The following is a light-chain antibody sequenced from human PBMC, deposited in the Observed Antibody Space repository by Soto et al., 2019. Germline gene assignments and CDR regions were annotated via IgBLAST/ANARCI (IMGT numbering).Light chain of an antibody. J-gene: IGLJ3*02. Sequence: QSALTQPASVSGSPGQSITISCTGTSSDVGGYNYVSWYQQHPGKAPKLVIYEVTKRPSGVSNRFSGSKSGNTASLTINGLQAEDEAHYYCQSYDNSLSGSWVFGGGTQLTVL. CDR1: SSDVGGYNY. CDR2: EVT. V-gene: IGLV2-14*01. CDR3: QSYDNSLSGSWV.